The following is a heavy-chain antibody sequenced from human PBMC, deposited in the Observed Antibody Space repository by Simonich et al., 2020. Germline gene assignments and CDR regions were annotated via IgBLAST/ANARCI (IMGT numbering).Heavy chain of an antibody. Sequence: EVQLLESGGGLVQPGGSLRLSCAASGFTFSSFAMSWVRQALGKGLEWVSAFSGSGGSTYNADAVKGRFTISRDNSKNTLYLQMNSLRAEDTAVYYCAKVGDSSSWYFDYWGQGTLVTVSS. V-gene: IGHV3-23*01. D-gene: IGHD6-13*01. J-gene: IGHJ4*02. CDR2: FSGSGGST. CDR3: AKVGDSSSWYFDY. CDR1: GFTFSSFA.